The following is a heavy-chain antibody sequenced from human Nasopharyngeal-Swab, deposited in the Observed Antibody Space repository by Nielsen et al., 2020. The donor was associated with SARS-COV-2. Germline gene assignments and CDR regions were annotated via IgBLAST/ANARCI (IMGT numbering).Heavy chain of an antibody. J-gene: IGHJ5*02. CDR2: FDPEDGET. V-gene: IGHV1-24*01. Sequence: ASAKVSCKVSGYTLTELSMHWVRQAPGKGLEWMGGFDPEDGETIYAQKFQGRVTMTEDTSTDTAYMELSSLRSEDTAVYYCATTRPYCSSTSCYHNWFDPWGQGTLVTVSS. CDR1: GYTLTELS. D-gene: IGHD2-2*01. CDR3: ATTRPYCSSTSCYHNWFDP.